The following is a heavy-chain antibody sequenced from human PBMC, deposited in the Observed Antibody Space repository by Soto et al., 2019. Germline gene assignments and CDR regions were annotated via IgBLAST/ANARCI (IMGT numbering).Heavy chain of an antibody. CDR1: GGSISSDY. Sequence: TSETLSLTCTVSGGSISSDYWSWMRQPPGKGLEWIGYVYHSGSTNYNPSLKSRVTISVDTSKNEFSLKVSSVTAVDTAVYYCARSLRGYSYGPFDYWGQGPLVTVSS. D-gene: IGHD5-18*01. J-gene: IGHJ4*02. CDR3: ARSLRGYSYGPFDY. CDR2: VYHSGST. V-gene: IGHV4-59*01.